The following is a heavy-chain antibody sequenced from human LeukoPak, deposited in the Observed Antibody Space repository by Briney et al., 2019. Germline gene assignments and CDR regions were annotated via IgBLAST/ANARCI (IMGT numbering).Heavy chain of an antibody. CDR3: ARSSTSCFDY. V-gene: IGHV3-23*01. Sequence: GGSLRLSCASSGFTFSSYAMSWVRQAPGKGLEWVSAISGSGGSTYYADSVKGRFTISRDNSKNTLYLQMNSLRAEDTAVYYCARSSTSCFDYWGQGTLVTVSS. D-gene: IGHD2-2*01. J-gene: IGHJ4*02. CDR2: ISGSGGST. CDR1: GFTFSSYA.